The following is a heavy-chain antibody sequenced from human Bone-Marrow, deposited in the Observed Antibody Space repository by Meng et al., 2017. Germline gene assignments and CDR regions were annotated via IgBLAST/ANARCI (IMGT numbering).Heavy chain of an antibody. J-gene: IGHJ4*02. V-gene: IGHV1-46*01. D-gene: IGHD2-15*01. CDR3: ARGLAVDEFDY. Sequence: QVKLVQSGAQVKKPGASLNISCKASGYTFVSYYIHWVRQAPGQGLEWIGVVNSRRETTIYAQMFQGRVTMTRDTSTSTVYMALSSLGSEDTAVYYCARGLAVDEFDYWGQGTLVTVSS. CDR2: VNSRRETT. CDR1: GYTFVSYY.